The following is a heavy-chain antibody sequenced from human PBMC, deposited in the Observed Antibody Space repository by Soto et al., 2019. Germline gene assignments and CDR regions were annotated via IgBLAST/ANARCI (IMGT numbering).Heavy chain of an antibody. V-gene: IGHV3-30-3*01. CDR3: ASFPEGSWYKEGIRYYGMDV. Sequence: PGGSLRLSCAASGFTFSSYAMHWVRQAPGKGLEWVAVISYDGSNKYYADSVKGRFTISRDNSKNTLYLQMNSLRAEDTAVYYCASFPEGSWYKEGIRYYGMDVWGQGTTVTVSS. D-gene: IGHD6-13*01. CDR1: GFTFSSYA. J-gene: IGHJ6*02. CDR2: ISYDGSNK.